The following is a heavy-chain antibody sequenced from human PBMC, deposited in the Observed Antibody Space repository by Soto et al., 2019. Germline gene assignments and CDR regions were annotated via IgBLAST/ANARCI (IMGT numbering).Heavy chain of an antibody. CDR3: ARDLGDYYGSGSYPAASDY. V-gene: IGHV3-48*02. CDR2: ISSSSSTI. Sequence: GGSLSLACAASGFTFSSYSMNWVRQAPGKGLEWVSYISSSSSTIYYADSVKGRFTISRDNAKNSLYLQMNSLRDEDTAVYYCARDLGDYYGSGSYPAASDYWGQGTLVTVSS. CDR1: GFTFSSYS. D-gene: IGHD3-10*01. J-gene: IGHJ4*02.